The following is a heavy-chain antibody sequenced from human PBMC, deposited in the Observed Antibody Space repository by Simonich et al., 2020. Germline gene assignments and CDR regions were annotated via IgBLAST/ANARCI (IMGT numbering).Heavy chain of an antibody. V-gene: IGHV3-7*01. CDR1: GFTFSSYW. D-gene: IGHD7-27*01. CDR3: ARDGLGTAYYYYMDV. CDR2: IKQGGSET. Sequence: EVQLVESGGGLVQPGGSMRLSCAASGFTFSSYWMRWVRQAPGKGLGGVANIKQGGSETYYVDSVKGRFTISSDNAKNSLYLQMTGLRAEDTAVYYCARDGLGTAYYYYMDVWGKGTTVTVSS. J-gene: IGHJ6*03.